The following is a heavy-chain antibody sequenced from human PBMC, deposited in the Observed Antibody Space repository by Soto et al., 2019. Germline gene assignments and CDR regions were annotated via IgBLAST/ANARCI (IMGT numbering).Heavy chain of an antibody. CDR2: IIEGGDRT. Sequence: EVQLLESGGDLVQPGGSLRLSCVGSGFTFRDHPMNWVRQAPGKGLEWVSAIIEGGDRTYYADSVLGRLSISRDNSKTTLYLQMSSLRAEDTAMYYCAKYRWGATTGRSIKWGQGTLVTVSS. CDR3: AKYRWGATTGRSIK. CDR1: GFTFRDHP. V-gene: IGHV3-23*01. J-gene: IGHJ4*02. D-gene: IGHD1-26*01.